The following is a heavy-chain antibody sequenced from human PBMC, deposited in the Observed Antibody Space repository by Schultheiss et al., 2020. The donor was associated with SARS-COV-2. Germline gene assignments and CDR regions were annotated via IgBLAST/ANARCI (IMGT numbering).Heavy chain of an antibody. CDR3: ARDNWCSGGSCSNYYGVDVWGQGTTVQYYGMDV. CDR2: ISYDGSNK. D-gene: IGHD2-15*01. Sequence: GSLRLSCAASGFTFSSYGMHWVRQAPGKGLEWVAVISYDGSNKYYADSVKDRFTVSRDNSTNTVYLQMNRLSAEDTAVYYCARDNWCSGGSCSNYYGVDVWGQGTTVQYYGMDVWGQGTTVTVSS. J-gene: IGHJ6*02. CDR1: GFTFSSYG. V-gene: IGHV3-30*03.